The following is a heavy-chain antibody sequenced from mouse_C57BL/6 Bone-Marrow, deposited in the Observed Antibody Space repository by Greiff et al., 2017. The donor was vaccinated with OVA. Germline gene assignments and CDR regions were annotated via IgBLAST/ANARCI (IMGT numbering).Heavy chain of an antibody. CDR1: GYTFTDYY. D-gene: IGHD2-2*01. J-gene: IGHJ3*01. CDR3: AREGYLFAY. Sequence: EVQLQQSGPELVKPGASVKISCKASGYTFTDYYMNWVKQSHGKSLEWIGDINPNNGGTSYNQKFKGKATLTVDKSSSTAYMELRSLTSEDSAVYYCAREGYLFAYWGQGTLVTVSA. CDR2: INPNNGGT. V-gene: IGHV1-26*01.